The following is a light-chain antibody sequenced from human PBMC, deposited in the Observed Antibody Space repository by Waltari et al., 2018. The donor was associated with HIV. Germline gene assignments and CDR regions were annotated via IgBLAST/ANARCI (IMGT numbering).Light chain of an antibody. Sequence: SYVFTQPSSPSVSLRQTASIPCSGDESACISVCWYQQRPGQSPGMVIFQDSERPSGIPERFSGSNSGNTATLTISGTQAMDEAAYYCQTWDINTAVFGGGTKLTVL. J-gene: IGLJ2*01. CDR2: QDS. CDR3: QTWDINTAV. CDR1: ESACIS. V-gene: IGLV3-1*01.